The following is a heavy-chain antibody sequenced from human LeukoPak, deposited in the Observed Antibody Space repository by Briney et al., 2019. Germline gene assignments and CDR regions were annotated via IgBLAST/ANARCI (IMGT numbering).Heavy chain of an antibody. Sequence: QPGGSLRLSCAASGFTFSSYWMHWVRQAPGKGLVWVSRINSDGSSTIYADSVKGRFTISRDNTKSSLYLQMSSLRDEDTAVYYCASDFFDYWGQGTLVTVSS. CDR2: INSDGSST. CDR1: GFTFSSYW. J-gene: IGHJ4*02. CDR3: ASDFFDY. V-gene: IGHV3-74*01.